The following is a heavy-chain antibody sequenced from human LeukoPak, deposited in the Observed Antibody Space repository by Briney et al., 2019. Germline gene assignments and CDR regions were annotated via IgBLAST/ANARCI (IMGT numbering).Heavy chain of an antibody. CDR1: GGSISSYY. V-gene: IGHV4-59*08. J-gene: IGHJ5*02. CDR3: ARSVEMATQRWFDP. D-gene: IGHD5-24*01. CDR2: IYYSGST. Sequence: SETLSLTCTVSGGSISSYYWSWIRQPPGKGLEWIGYIYYSGSTNYNSSLKSRVTISVDTSKNQFSLKLSSVTAADTAVYYCARSVEMATQRWFDPWGQGTLVTVSS.